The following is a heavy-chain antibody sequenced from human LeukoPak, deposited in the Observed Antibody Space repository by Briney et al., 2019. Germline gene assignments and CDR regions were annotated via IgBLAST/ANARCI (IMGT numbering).Heavy chain of an antibody. CDR3: ARARGDYFDY. J-gene: IGHJ4*02. CDR2: IYYSGST. Sequence: SETLSLTCTVSGGSISSGSYYWSWIRQPPGKGLEWIGSIYYSGSTYYNPSLKSRVTISVDTSKNQFSLKLSSVTAADTAVYYCARARGDYFDYWGQGTLVTVSS. V-gene: IGHV4-39*07. D-gene: IGHD4-17*01. CDR1: GGSISSGSYY.